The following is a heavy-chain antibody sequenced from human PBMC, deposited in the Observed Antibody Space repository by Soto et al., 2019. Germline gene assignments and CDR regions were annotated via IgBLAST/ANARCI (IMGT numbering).Heavy chain of an antibody. V-gene: IGHV3-33*01. Sequence: QVQLVESGGGVVQPGRSLRLSCAASGFTCSTYGMHWVRQAPGKGPEWVAVIWSDGSNKYYADSVKGRFTISRDNSENSLYLQMNSLRVEDTAEYYCARDLRKGRYFDYWGQGTLVTVSS. J-gene: IGHJ4*02. CDR2: IWSDGSNK. CDR3: ARDLRKGRYFDY. CDR1: GFTCSTYG.